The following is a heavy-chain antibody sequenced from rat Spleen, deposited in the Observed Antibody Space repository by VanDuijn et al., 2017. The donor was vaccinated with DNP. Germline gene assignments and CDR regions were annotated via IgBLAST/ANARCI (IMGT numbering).Heavy chain of an antibody. CDR3: ARQNIVRDWFFDF. Sequence: EVQLQESGPGLVKPSQSLSLPCSVTGYSITNNYWGWVRKFPGNKMEWVGHITYSGDTSYNPSLRSRISITRDTSKNQFFLHLNSVTTEDTATYYCARQNIVRDWFFDFWGPGTMVTVSS. V-gene: IGHV3-1*01. CDR1: GYSITNNY. CDR2: ITYSGDT. J-gene: IGHJ1*01. D-gene: IGHD4-3*01.